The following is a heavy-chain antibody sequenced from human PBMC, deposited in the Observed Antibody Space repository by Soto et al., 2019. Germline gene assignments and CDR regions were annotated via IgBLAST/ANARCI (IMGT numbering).Heavy chain of an antibody. CDR2: ISAYNGNT. J-gene: IGHJ4*02. CDR3: ARGDSSGYYLRDQGAYYFDY. CDR1: GYTFTSYG. V-gene: IGHV1-18*04. Sequence: RASVKVSCKASGYTFTSYGISWLRQSPGQGLEWMGWISAYNGNTNYAQKLQGRVTMTTDTSTSTAYMELRSLRSDDTAVYYCARGDSSGYYLRDQGAYYFDYWGQGTLVTVSS. D-gene: IGHD3-22*01.